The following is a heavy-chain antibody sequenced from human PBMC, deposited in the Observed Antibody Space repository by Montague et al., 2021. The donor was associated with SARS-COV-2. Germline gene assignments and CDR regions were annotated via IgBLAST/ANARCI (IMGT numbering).Heavy chain of an antibody. CDR3: ATLPSSLRIFGVVQGYDLDD. CDR1: GASISSRSYY. J-gene: IGHJ4*02. D-gene: IGHD3-3*01. V-gene: IGHV4-39*01. Sequence: SETLSLTCTVSGASISSRSYYWGWNRQPPGKGLEWIGFKYYSGSTYYNPTLKSRVTISVDTSKNQSSLKLSSVTAADTAVYYCATLPSSLRIFGVVQGYDLDDWGQGTPVTVSS. CDR2: KYYSGST.